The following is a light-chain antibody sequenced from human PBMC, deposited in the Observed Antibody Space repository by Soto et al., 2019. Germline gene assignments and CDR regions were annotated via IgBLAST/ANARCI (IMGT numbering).Light chain of an antibody. CDR2: AAS. Sequence: DIQMTQSPSSLSASVGDRVTITCRASQSISSYLNWYQQKPGKAPKLLIYAASSLQSGVPSRFSGSGSGTDFTLTISSLQPEDFATYYCQPSYSTPFFGQGTKLEIK. J-gene: IGKJ2*01. CDR1: QSISSY. CDR3: QPSYSTPF. V-gene: IGKV1-39*01.